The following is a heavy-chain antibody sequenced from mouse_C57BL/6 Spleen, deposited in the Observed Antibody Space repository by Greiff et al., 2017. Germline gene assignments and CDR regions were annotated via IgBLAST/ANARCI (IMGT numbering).Heavy chain of an antibody. J-gene: IGHJ4*01. V-gene: IGHV5-17*01. CDR2: ISSGSSTI. CDR3: AIFYDGYYVYAMDY. Sequence: EVKLMESGGGLVKPGGSLKLSCAASGFTFSDYGMHWVRQAPEKGLEWVAYISSGSSTIYYADTVKGRFTISRDNAKNTLVLQMTSLRSEDTAMYYGAIFYDGYYVYAMDYWGQGTSVTVSS. CDR1: GFTFSDYG. D-gene: IGHD2-3*01.